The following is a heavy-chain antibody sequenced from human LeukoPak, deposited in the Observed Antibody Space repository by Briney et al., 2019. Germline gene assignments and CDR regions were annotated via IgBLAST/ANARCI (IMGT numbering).Heavy chain of an antibody. Sequence: SETLSLTCTVSGGSISSYYWSWIRQPPGKGLEWIGYIYYSGSTNFNPSLKSRVTISVDTSKNQFSLNLSSVTAADTAVYYCARRGTGGRSFDIWGQGTMVTVSS. J-gene: IGHJ3*02. CDR2: IYYSGST. V-gene: IGHV4-59*01. D-gene: IGHD2-8*02. CDR1: GGSISSYY. CDR3: ARRGTGGRSFDI.